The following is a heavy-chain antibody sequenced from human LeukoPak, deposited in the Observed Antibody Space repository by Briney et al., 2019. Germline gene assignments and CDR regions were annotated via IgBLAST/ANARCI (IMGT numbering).Heavy chain of an antibody. CDR3: ARGQTQWEQRRAFDV. D-gene: IGHD1-26*01. CDR1: GGTFSSYA. J-gene: IGHJ3*01. Sequence: GASVKVSCKASGGTFSSYAISWVRQAPGQGLEWMGGIIPIFGTANYAQKFQGGVTITADESTSTAYMELSSLRSEDTAVYYCARGQTQWEQRRAFDVWGQGTMVTVSS. CDR2: IIPIFGTA. V-gene: IGHV1-69*13.